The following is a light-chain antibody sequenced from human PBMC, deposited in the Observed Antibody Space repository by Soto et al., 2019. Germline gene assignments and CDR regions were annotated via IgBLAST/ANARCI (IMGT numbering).Light chain of an antibody. CDR2: EVS. Sequence: QSALGQPASVSGSPGQSITISCTGSSSDIGDYDYVSWYQQHPGKAPKLMIYEVSNRPSGVSNRFSGSKSGNTASLTISGLQAEVEADYYCSSYTSSNSVVFGGGTKLTVL. J-gene: IGLJ2*01. CDR1: SSDIGDYDY. V-gene: IGLV2-14*01. CDR3: SSYTSSNSVV.